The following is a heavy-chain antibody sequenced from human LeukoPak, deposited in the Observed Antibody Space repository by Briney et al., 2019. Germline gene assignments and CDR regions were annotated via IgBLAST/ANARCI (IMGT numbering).Heavy chain of an antibody. CDR2: ISGSGGST. V-gene: IGHV3-23*01. CDR3: AKGQLVLHPSGY. D-gene: IGHD6-13*01. J-gene: IGHJ4*02. Sequence: PGGSLRLSCAASGFTFSSYAMSWVRQAPGKGLEWVSAISGSGGSTYYADSVKGRFAISRDNSKNTLYLQMNSLRAEDAAVYYCAKGQLVLHPSGYWGQGTLVTVSS. CDR1: GFTFSSYA.